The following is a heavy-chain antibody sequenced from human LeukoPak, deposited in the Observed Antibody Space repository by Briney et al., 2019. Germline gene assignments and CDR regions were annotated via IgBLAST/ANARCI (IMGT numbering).Heavy chain of an antibody. J-gene: IGHJ6*03. CDR3: ARGLSAGVDVYYYYMDV. CDR1: GGTFGRSA. Sequence: GASVKVSCKASGGTFGRSAISWMRQAPGQGLEWMGRIIPIFGTANYAQKFQGRVTITTDESTNTAYMELSSLRSEDTAVYYCARGLSAGVDVYYYYMDVWGKGTTVTVSS. V-gene: IGHV1-69*05. CDR2: IIPIFGTA. D-gene: IGHD3-10*01.